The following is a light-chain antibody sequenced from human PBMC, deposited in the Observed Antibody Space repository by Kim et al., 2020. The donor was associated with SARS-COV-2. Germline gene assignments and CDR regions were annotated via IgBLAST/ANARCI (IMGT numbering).Light chain of an antibody. J-gene: IGKJ2*01. V-gene: IGKV1-5*03. CDR1: QHIDRW. Sequence: ASVGDRVTITCRASQHIDRWLAWYQQKPGKAPKLLIYKASILEYEIPSRFSGSGSGTEFTLTISNLQPDDFATYYCQQYNDNSLFTFGLGTKLEI. CDR3: QQYNDNSLFT. CDR2: KAS.